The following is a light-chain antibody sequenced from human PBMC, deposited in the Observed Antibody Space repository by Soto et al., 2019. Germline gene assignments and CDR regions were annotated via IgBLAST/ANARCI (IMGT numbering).Light chain of an antibody. CDR1: SSDVGAYNY. Sequence: QAVLTEPASVCGSPGQAITISCTGSSSDVGAYNYVSWYQHHPDKAPKLVIYDVTNRPSGVSNRFSGSKSGNTASLTISGLQAEDEADYYCNSYTSSTTPYVFGTGTKVTVL. CDR3: NSYTSSTTPYV. V-gene: IGLV2-14*03. J-gene: IGLJ1*01. CDR2: DVT.